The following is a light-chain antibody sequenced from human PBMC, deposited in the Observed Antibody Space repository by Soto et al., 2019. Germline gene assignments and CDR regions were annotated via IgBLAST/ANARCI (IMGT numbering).Light chain of an antibody. CDR1: QSVSSSY. J-gene: IGKJ4*01. CDR3: QQYGSSQT. V-gene: IGKV3-20*01. Sequence: EILLTQSPGTLSLSPGERATLSCRASQSVSSSYLAWYQQKPGQAPRLLIYGASSRATGIPDRFSGSGSGTDFTLTISRLEPEDFEVYYCQQYGSSQTFGGGTKVDIK. CDR2: GAS.